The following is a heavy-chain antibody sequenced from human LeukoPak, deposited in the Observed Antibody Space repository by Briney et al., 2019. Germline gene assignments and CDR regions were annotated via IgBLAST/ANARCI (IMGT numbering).Heavy chain of an antibody. CDR2: IYTSGST. V-gene: IGHV4-4*07. J-gene: IGHJ5*02. D-gene: IGHD2-15*01. Sequence: PSETLSLTCTVSGASISSYYWSWIRQPAGKGLEWIGRIYTSGSTNYNPSLKSRVTISVDTSKNQSSLKLSSVTAADTAVYYCAREQKGHCSGGSCYLGVDPWGQGTLVTVSS. CDR1: GASISSYY. CDR3: AREQKGHCSGGSCYLGVDP.